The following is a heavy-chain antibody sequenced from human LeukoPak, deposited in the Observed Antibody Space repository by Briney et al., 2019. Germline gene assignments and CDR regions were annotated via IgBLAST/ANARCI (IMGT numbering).Heavy chain of an antibody. CDR1: GGSISSYY. CDR2: MYYSGST. D-gene: IGHD2-15*01. J-gene: IGHJ4*02. V-gene: IGHV4-59*08. CDR3: ARLYCSGGSCYFDY. Sequence: SETLSLTCTVSGGSISSYYWSWIRQPPGKGLEWIGYMYYSGSTNYNPSLKSRVTISVDTSKNQFSLKLSSVTAADTAVYYCARLYCSGGSCYFDYWGQGTLVTVSS.